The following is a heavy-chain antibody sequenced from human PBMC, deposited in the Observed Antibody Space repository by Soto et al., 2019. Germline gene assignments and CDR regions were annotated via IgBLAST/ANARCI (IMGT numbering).Heavy chain of an antibody. CDR3: ARDHCSGGSCYGYFQH. D-gene: IGHD2-15*01. CDR2: IIPIFGTA. Sequence: SVKVSCKASGGSFSSYAISWVRQAPRQGLEWMGGIIPIFGTANYAQKFQGRVTITADESTSTAYMELSSLRSEDTAVYYCARDHCSGGSCYGYFQHWGQGTLVTVSS. J-gene: IGHJ1*01. CDR1: GGSFSSYA. V-gene: IGHV1-69*13.